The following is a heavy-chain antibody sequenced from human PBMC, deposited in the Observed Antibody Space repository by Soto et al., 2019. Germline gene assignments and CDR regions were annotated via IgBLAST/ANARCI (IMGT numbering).Heavy chain of an antibody. CDR3: ARHYGSGTYHLDY. CDR1: GGSISGYY. CDR2: IYYTGST. Sequence: QVQLQESGPGLVKPSETLSLTCTVSGGSISGYYWGWIRQTPGTGLEYIGHIYYTGSTNYNPSLKSRVAMSVEMSKHQFSLKLNSVTAADTAVYYCARHYGSGTYHLDYWGQGTLVTVSS. J-gene: IGHJ4*02. V-gene: IGHV4-59*08. D-gene: IGHD3-10*01.